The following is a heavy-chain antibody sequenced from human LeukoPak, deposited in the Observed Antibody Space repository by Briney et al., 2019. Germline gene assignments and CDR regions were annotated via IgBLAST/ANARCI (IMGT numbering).Heavy chain of an antibody. Sequence: PSETLSLTCTVSGGSVSSGSYFWSWIRQPPGRGLEYIGYFYYRGTTKHNPSLKSRVTISVDTSKNQYSLDLTSVTAADTAVYYCARGGLELPDYWGQGAQVTVSS. CDR3: ARGGLELPDY. J-gene: IGHJ4*02. CDR2: FYYRGTT. V-gene: IGHV4-61*01. CDR1: GGSVSSGSYF. D-gene: IGHD1-26*01.